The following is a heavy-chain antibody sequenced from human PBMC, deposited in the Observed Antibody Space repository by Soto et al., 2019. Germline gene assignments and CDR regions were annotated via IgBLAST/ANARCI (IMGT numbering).Heavy chain of an antibody. V-gene: IGHV1-69*02. D-gene: IGHD3-16*01. J-gene: IGHJ4*02. CDR2: IIPILGIT. Sequence: QVQLVQSGAEVKKPGSSVKVSCKASGGTLSTYTLSWVRQAPGQGLEWMGRIIPILGITNYAQKFQGRVTIIAYKSTSTAYMELSSLRSEDTAVYYCVSTLRRGESLFDYWGQGTLVTVSS. CDR1: GGTLSTYT. CDR3: VSTLRRGESLFDY.